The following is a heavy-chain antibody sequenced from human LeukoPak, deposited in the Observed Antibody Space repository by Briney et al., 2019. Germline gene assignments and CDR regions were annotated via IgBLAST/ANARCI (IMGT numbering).Heavy chain of an antibody. CDR2: ISWNSGSI. CDR1: GFIFNNYA. Sequence: GGSLGLSCAGSGFIFNNYAMHWVRQPPGKGLEWVSGISWNSGSIDYADSVKGRFTISRDNAKNSLYLQMNSLRVEDTAFYYCAKDNRRHYTSGPNPDSLHWGQGALVTVSS. V-gene: IGHV3-9*01. J-gene: IGHJ4*02. D-gene: IGHD6-19*01. CDR3: AKDNRRHYTSGPNPDSLH.